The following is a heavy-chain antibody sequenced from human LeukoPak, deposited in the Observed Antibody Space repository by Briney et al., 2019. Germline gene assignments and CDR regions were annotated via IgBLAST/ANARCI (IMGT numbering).Heavy chain of an antibody. Sequence: GGSLRLSCAASGFPFSSYAMSWIRQAPGKGLEWLSAISPTTGTTFYADSVKGRFTISRYNSRGTLYLQMNGLRAEDTAKYYWAPKPPTGARYFASWGQGALVPVS. CDR2: ISPTTGTT. CDR1: GFPFSSYA. V-gene: IGHV3-23*01. J-gene: IGHJ4*02. D-gene: IGHD1-14*01. CDR3: APKPPTGARYFAS.